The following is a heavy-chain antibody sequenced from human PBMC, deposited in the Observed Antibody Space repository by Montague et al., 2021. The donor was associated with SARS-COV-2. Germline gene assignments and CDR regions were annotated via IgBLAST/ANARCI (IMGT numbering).Heavy chain of an antibody. CDR1: GGSFSDDD. CDR3: ARLNGWSIVFLVAVPRKNCYFDV. J-gene: IGHJ2*01. CDR2: IDHSGTT. Sequence: SETLSLTCSIYGGSFSDDDWTWIRQPPGKGLEWFGEIDHSGTTNYNPSLKSRLSISVDTSKNQFSLTLNSVTAADTAVYYCARLNGWSIVFLVAVPRKNCYFDVWGRGTLVTVSS. V-gene: IGHV4-34*01. D-gene: IGHD2-21*01.